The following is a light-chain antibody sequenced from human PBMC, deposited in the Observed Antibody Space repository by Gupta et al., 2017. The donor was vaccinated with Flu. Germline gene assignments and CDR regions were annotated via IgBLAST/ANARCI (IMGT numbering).Light chain of an antibody. CDR2: EVS. CDR1: SSDVGGYEY. V-gene: IGLV2-8*01. Sequence: TSSDVGGYEYVSWYQQHPGKAPKLMIYEVSKRPSGVPDRFSGSKSGNTAPLTVSGLQAEDEADYYCSSYAGSDNLLFGGGTKLTVL. CDR3: SSYAGSDNLL. J-gene: IGLJ3*02.